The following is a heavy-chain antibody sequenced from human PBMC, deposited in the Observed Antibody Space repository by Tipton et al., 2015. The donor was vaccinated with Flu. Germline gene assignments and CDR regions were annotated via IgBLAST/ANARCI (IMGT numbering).Heavy chain of an antibody. V-gene: IGHV4-39*07. CDR3: AKDRGPLAFCTSSSCYIDH. Sequence: LSLTCTVSGGSISTSGYYWGWIRQPPGKGLEWIGSIRYGGSSYYTPSLKSRVTISLDMSKDQFSLKLASVTAADTAVYYCAKDRGPLAFCTSSSCYIDHWGQGALVTVSS. J-gene: IGHJ4*02. CDR2: IRYGGSS. CDR1: GGSISTSGYY. D-gene: IGHD2-2*02.